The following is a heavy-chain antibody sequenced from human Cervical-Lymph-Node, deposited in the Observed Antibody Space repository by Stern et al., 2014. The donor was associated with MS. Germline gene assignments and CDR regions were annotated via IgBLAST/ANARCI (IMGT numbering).Heavy chain of an antibody. D-gene: IGHD6-13*01. CDR3: ARGRGIALRPDY. CDR1: GYSLTNTW. J-gene: IGHJ4*02. V-gene: IGHV5-51*03. CDR2: IYPGDSET. Sequence: QLVQSGAELKKPGESLRISCKGSGYSLTNTWIGWVRQIPGKGLEWMGIIYPGDSETRYSPSFQGQVTISADKSINTAYLQWSSLKASDTAMYYCARGRGIALRPDYWAQGTLVTVSS.